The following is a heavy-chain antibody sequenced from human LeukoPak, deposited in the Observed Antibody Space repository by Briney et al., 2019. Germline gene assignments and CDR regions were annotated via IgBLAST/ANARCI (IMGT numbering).Heavy chain of an antibody. J-gene: IGHJ4*02. D-gene: IGHD5-24*01. V-gene: IGHV3-48*01. CDR1: GFTFSSYS. CDR3: VKDDGWVQYAN. CDR2: ISSSGSTI. Sequence: PGGSLRLSCAASGFTFSSYSMNWVRQAPGKGLEWVSYISSSGSTIYYADSVKGRFIISRDNSKNTVHLQMNSLSAEDAAVYYCVKDDGWVQYANWGQGTLVTVSS.